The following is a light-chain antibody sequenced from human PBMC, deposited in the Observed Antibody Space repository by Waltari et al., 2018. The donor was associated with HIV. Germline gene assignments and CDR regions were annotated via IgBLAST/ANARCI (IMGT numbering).Light chain of an antibody. CDR3: GTWDSSLSAGV. V-gene: IGLV1-51*01. CDR2: DNN. CDR1: SSNIGYNY. Sequence: QSVLTQPPSVSAAPGQRVTISCSGSSSNIGYNYVSWYQQLPGTAPNLLLYDNNKRPSGIPDRFSGSKSGASATLGITGLQTGDEADYYCGTWDSSLSAGVFGGGTKLTVL. J-gene: IGLJ2*01.